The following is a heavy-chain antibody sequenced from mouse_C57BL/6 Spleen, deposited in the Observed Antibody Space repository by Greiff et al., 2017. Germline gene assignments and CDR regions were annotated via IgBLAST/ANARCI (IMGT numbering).Heavy chain of an antibody. D-gene: IGHD4-1*01. V-gene: IGHV1-55*01. CDR3: ARSGTYFDY. Sequence: QVHVKQPGAELVKPGASVKMSCKASGYTFTSYWITWVKQRPGQGLEWIGDIYPGSGSTNYNEKLKSKATLTVDTSSSTAHMQHSSLTSEDSAVYYCARSGTYFDYWGQGTTLTVSS. CDR1: GYTFTSYW. CDR2: IYPGSGST. J-gene: IGHJ2*01.